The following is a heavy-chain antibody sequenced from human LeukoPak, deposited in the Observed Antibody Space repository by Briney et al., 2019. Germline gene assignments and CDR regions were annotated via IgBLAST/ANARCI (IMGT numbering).Heavy chain of an antibody. V-gene: IGHV3-21*01. Sequence: GGSLRLSCAASGFTFNTYAMSWVRQAPGKGLEWVSSISSSGSYIYYAASLTGRFTISRDNAKNSLYLQMNGLRAEDTAMYYCARRATTERGHSYGLDFWGQGTLVTVSS. J-gene: IGHJ4*02. D-gene: IGHD5-18*01. CDR1: GFTFNTYA. CDR3: ARRATTERGHSYGLDF. CDR2: ISSSGSYI.